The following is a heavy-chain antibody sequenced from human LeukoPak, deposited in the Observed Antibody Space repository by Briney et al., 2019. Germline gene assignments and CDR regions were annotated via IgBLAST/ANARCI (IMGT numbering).Heavy chain of an antibody. V-gene: IGHV4-34*01. D-gene: IGHD4-17*01. CDR3: ARGRDYGDYDPILDY. CDR1: GASISSYY. J-gene: IGHJ4*02. Sequence: PSETLSLTCTVSGASISSYYWSWIRQPPGKGLEWIGEINHSGSTYYNPSLKSRVTISVDRSKNQFSLKLSSVTAADTAVYYCARGRDYGDYDPILDYWGQGTLVTVSS. CDR2: INHSGST.